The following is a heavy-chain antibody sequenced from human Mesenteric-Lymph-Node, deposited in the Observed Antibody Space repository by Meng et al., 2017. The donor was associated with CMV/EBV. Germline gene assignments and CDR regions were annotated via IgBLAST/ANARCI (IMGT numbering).Heavy chain of an antibody. CDR2: MYYTGST. CDR3: ARDRGYGMDV. J-gene: IGHJ6*02. Sequence: SETLSLTCTVSGGSVSSRSYYWSWIRQPPGKGLEWIGYMYYTGSTNYNPSLNSRVTITVDRSTNQFSLKLSSVTAVDTAVYYCARDRGYGMDVWGHGTTVTVSS. V-gene: IGHV4-61*01. CDR1: GGSVSSRSYY.